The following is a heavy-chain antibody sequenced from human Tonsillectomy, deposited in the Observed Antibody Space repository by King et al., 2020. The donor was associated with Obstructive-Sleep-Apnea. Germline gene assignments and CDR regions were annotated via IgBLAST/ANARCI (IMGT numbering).Heavy chain of an antibody. V-gene: IGHV3-30*04. D-gene: IGHD6-13*01. J-gene: IGHJ4*02. Sequence: QVQLVESGGGVVQPGRSLRLSCAASGFTFSSYAMHWFRQAPGKGLEWLAVISDDGRNKYYADSVKCRFTISRDNSKNRLYLQMNSLRAEDTAVYYCARDLQASLAAAGHFDYWGQGTLVTVSS. CDR3: ARDLQASLAAAGHFDY. CDR2: ISDDGRNK. CDR1: GFTFSSYA.